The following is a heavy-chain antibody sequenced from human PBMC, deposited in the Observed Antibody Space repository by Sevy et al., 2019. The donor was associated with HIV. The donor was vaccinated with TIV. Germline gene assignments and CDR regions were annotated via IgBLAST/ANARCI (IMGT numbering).Heavy chain of an antibody. CDR2: IHYSGGT. V-gene: IGHV4-30-4*01. Sequence: SETLSLTCTVSGGSISSSDSDWSWIRQPPGKGLEWLGYIHYSGGTYYNPFLKSRVAMSVDTSEKQFSLRLTFLTAADTAVYYWTSKRGYNHGPFDYWGQGTLVTVSS. J-gene: IGHJ4*02. D-gene: IGHD5-12*01. CDR1: GGSISSSDSD. CDR3: TSKRGYNHGPFDY.